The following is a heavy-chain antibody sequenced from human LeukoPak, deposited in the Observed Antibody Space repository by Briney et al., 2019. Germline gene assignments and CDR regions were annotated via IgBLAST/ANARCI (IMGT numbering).Heavy chain of an antibody. J-gene: IGHJ4*02. V-gene: IGHV3-30*02. Sequence: GGSLRLSCAASGFTFISYGMHWVRQAPGKGLEWVAFIRYDGSNKYDADSVKGRFTISRDNSKNTLYLQMNSLRAEDTAVYYCAKVAIAAAGPNFDYWGQGTLVTVSS. D-gene: IGHD6-13*01. CDR3: AKVAIAAAGPNFDY. CDR2: IRYDGSNK. CDR1: GFTFISYG.